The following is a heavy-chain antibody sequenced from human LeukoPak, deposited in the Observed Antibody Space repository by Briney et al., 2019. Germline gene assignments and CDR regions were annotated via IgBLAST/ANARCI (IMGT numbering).Heavy chain of an antibody. CDR2: IYSGGST. CDR1: GFTVSSNY. D-gene: IGHD2-2*01. V-gene: IGHV3-66*01. CDR3: ASPYRSYCSTTSCYPGSFDY. Sequence: GGSLRLSCAASGFTVSSNYMSWVRQAPGKGLEWVSFIYSGGSTYYADSVKGRFTISRDNSKNTLYLQMSSLRAEDTAVYYCASPYRSYCSTTSCYPGSFDYWGQGTLVTVSS. J-gene: IGHJ4*02.